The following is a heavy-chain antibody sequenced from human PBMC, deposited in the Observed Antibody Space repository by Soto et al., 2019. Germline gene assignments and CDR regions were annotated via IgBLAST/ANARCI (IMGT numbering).Heavy chain of an antibody. CDR2: ISGSGGST. Sequence: GSLRLSCAASGFTFSSYAMSWVRQAPGKGLEWVSVISGSGGSTYFADFVKGRFTISRDNFKNTLYLQMNSLRAEDTAVYYCAKVRDSSGFDAFDMRGQGTMVTVSS. J-gene: IGHJ3*02. CDR3: AKVRDSSGFDAFDM. D-gene: IGHD3-22*01. V-gene: IGHV3-23*01. CDR1: GFTFSSYA.